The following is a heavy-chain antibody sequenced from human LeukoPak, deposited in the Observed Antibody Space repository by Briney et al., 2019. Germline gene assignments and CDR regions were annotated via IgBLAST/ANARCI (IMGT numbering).Heavy chain of an antibody. D-gene: IGHD6-13*01. J-gene: IGHJ6*03. CDR1: GYTFTSYG. CDR2: ISAYNGNT. CDR3: ARDISIAAAGAYYYYYYMDV. Sequence: ASVKVSCKASGYTFTSYGISWVRQAPGQGLEWMGWISAYNGNTNYAQKLQGRVTMTTDTSISTAYMELSRLRSDDTAVYYCARDISIAAAGAYYYYYYMDVWGKGTTVTVSS. V-gene: IGHV1-18*01.